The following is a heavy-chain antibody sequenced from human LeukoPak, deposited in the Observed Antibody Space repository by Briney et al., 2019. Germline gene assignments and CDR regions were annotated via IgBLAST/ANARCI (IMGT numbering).Heavy chain of an antibody. CDR1: GGSISSSSYY. Sequence: PSETLSLTCTVSGGSISSSSYYWGWIRQPPGKGLEWIGSIYYSGSTYYSPSLKSRVTISVDTSKNQFSLKLSSVTAADTAVYYCARDVVAAVGSFDYWGQGILVTVSS. CDR3: ARDVVAAVGSFDY. CDR2: IYYSGST. D-gene: IGHD6-13*01. J-gene: IGHJ4*02. V-gene: IGHV4-39*07.